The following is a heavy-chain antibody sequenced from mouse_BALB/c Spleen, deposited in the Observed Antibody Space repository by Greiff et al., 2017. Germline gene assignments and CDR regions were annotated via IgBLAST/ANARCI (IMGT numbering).Heavy chain of an antibody. D-gene: IGHD1-1*01. V-gene: IGHV5-6-5*01. CDR3: ARHGIYYYGPY. CDR2: ISSGGST. Sequence: EVKLVESGGGLVKPGGSLKLSCAASGFTFSSYAMSWVRQTPEKRLEWVASISSGGSTYYPDSVKGRFTISRDNAKNTLYLQMSSLKSEDTAMYYCARHGIYYYGPYWGQGTLVTVSA. J-gene: IGHJ3*01. CDR1: GFTFSSYA.